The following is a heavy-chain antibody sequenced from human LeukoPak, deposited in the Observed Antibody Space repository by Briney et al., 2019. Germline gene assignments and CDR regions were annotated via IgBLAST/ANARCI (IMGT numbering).Heavy chain of an antibody. CDR3: AREKSSGWYGGDFDY. CDR2: FFYSGST. CDR1: GGSISSYY. V-gene: IGHV4-59*01. J-gene: IGHJ4*02. Sequence: SETLSLACTVYGGSISSYYWRWIRQPPGKGLGWIGYFFYSGSTNYNASLKSRATITVDTSKSQSTLSLSAVTAADTAVYYCAREKSSGWYGGDFDYWGQGTLVTVSS. D-gene: IGHD6-19*01.